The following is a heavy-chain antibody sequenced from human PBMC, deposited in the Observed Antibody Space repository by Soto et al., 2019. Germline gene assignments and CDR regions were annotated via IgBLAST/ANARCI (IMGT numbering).Heavy chain of an antibody. D-gene: IGHD3-16*01. CDR2: ISSSSSYI. Sequence: EVQLVESGGGLVKPGESLRLSCAASGFTFSSCIINWVRQAPGKGLEWVSSISSSSSYIYYADSVKGRFTTSRDNAKNPLYLQMNSLRAEGTAAYYRARDRLIGGGSNSPCYWDSWGQGTLVTVSS. J-gene: IGHJ4*02. CDR3: ARDRLIGGGSNSPCYWDS. V-gene: IGHV3-21*01. CDR1: GFTFSSCI.